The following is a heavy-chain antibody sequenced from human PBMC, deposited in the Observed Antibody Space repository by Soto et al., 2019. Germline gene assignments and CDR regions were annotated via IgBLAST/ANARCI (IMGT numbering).Heavy chain of an antibody. J-gene: IGHJ4*02. Sequence: GASVKVSCKASGYTFTSYYMHWVRQAPGQGLEWMGIINPSGGSTSYAQKFQGRVTMTRDTSTSTVYMELNSLRAEDTAVYYCAKDFGYSSGWPALDYWGQGTLVTVSS. D-gene: IGHD6-19*01. V-gene: IGHV1-46*01. CDR3: AKDFGYSSGWPALDY. CDR2: INPSGGST. CDR1: GYTFTSYY.